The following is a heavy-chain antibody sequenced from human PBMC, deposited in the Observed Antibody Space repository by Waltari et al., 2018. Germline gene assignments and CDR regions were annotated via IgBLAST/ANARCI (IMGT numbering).Heavy chain of an antibody. CDR3: ARWLDDIRQWLDY. CDR1: GYSFTSYW. D-gene: IGHD6-19*01. J-gene: IGHJ4*02. CDR2: SYRGYSDT. Sequence: EVQLVQSGAEVKKPGESLKISCKGSGYSFTSYWIGWVRQVPGKGLEGMGRSYRGYSDTRAGPTCKGQVTISADKSISTAYLQWSSLKASDTAMYYCARWLDDIRQWLDYWGQGTLVTVSS. V-gene: IGHV5-51*01.